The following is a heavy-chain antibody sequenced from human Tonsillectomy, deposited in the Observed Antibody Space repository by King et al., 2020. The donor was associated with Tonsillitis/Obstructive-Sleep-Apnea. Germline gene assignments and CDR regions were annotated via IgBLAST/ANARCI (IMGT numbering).Heavy chain of an antibody. J-gene: IGHJ6*03. CDR1: GGSTGSSSYY. CDR2: IDYDGTT. D-gene: IGHD4-11*01. Sequence: QLQESGPGLVKPSETLSLTCTVSGGSTGSSSYYWGWIRQSPGKGLEWIGSIDYDGTTYYNPSLKSRVTISVDTSKNQFSLWLTSVTAADTAVYYCARHVDYTKGYYYCMDVWGKGTTVTVSS. CDR3: ARHVDYTKGYYYCMDV. V-gene: IGHV4-39*01.